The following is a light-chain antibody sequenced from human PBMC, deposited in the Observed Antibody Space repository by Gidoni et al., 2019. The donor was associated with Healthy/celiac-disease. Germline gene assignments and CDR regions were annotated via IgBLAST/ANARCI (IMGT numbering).Light chain of an antibody. CDR3: QQRSNWPLT. Sequence: ELGFNHPPAPLSVSPGERATLSCRASQSVSSYLAWYQQKPGQAPKLLIYDASNMATGIPARFSGSGSGTDFTLTISSLEPEDFAVYYCQQRSNWPLTFGGGTKVEIK. CDR1: QSVSSY. J-gene: IGKJ4*01. CDR2: DAS. V-gene: IGKV3-11*01.